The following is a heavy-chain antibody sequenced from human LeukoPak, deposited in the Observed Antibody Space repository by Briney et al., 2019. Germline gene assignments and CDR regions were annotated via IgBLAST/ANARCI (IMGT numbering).Heavy chain of an antibody. CDR1: GFTFSSYA. CDR2: ISGSGGST. J-gene: IGHJ5*02. CDR3: ARDISLWFGTKANWFDP. Sequence: GESLRLSCVVSGFTFSSYAMSWVRQAPGKGLEWVSGISGSGGSTYYADSVKGRFTISRDNTKNTLYLQMNSLRAEDTAVYYCARDISLWFGTKANWFDPWGQGTLVTVSS. V-gene: IGHV3-23*01. D-gene: IGHD3-10*01.